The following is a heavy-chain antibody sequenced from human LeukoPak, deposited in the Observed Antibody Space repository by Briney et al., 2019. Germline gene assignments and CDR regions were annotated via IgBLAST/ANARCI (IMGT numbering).Heavy chain of an antibody. D-gene: IGHD4-11*01. V-gene: IGHV3-7*05. Sequence: PGGSLRLSCAASGFHFSRYWLSWVRQAPGKGLEWVANIKQDGSEKYYVDSVKGRFTISRDNAKNSLYLQMNSLRAEDTAVYYCAKDPATATSMPRVLRYWGQGTLVTVSS. CDR3: AKDPATATSMPRVLRY. J-gene: IGHJ4*02. CDR2: IKQDGSEK. CDR1: GFHFSRYW.